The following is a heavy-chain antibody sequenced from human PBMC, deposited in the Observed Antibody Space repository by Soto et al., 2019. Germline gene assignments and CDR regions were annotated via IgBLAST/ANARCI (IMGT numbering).Heavy chain of an antibody. Sequence: PGWSXRLSCSSSVFTFIIYSISLFRQAPGKGLEFVSAISGSGGSTYYADSVKGRFTISRYNSKNTLYLQMNSLRAEDTAVYYCARLNLDGAPRNGMEVWGQRTTVNVYS. CDR3: ARLNLDGAPRNGMEV. J-gene: IGHJ6*01. CDR1: VFTFIIYS. CDR2: ISGSGGST. V-gene: IGHV3-23*01. D-gene: IGHD1-1*01.